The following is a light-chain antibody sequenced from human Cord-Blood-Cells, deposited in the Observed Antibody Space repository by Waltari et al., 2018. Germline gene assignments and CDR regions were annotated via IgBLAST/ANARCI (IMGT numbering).Light chain of an antibody. CDR1: QSISSY. V-gene: IGKV1-39*01. CDR3: QQSYSTLLT. Sequence: DIQMTQYPSSLSASVGDRVTITCRASQSISSYLNWYQQKPGKVPKLLIYAASSLQSGVPSRFSGSGSGTDFTLTISSLQPEDFATYYCQQSYSTLLTFGQGTKVEIK. J-gene: IGKJ1*01. CDR2: AAS.